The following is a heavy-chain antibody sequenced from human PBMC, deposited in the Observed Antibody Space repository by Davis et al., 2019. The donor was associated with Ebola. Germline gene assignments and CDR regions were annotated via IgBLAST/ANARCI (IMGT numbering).Heavy chain of an antibody. Sequence: ASVKVSCKASGYTFTTYYMHWVRQAPGQGLEWMGVINTFGSTTTYAQKLQDRVNMTRDTSTSTVYMELSSLRSEDTAMYYCARGTVTGYNSGWYVYWGQGTLVTVSS. D-gene: IGHD6-19*01. CDR2: INTFGSTT. V-gene: IGHV1-46*04. CDR1: GYTFTTYY. CDR3: ARGTVTGYNSGWYVY. J-gene: IGHJ4*02.